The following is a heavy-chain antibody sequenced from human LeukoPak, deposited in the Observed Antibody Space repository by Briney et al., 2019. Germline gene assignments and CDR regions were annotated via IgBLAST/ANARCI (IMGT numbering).Heavy chain of an antibody. V-gene: IGHV4-34*01. CDR1: GGSFSGYY. D-gene: IGHD3-3*01. CDR3: ARGAYDFWSGYQDYMDV. CDR2: INHSGST. J-gene: IGHJ6*03. Sequence: KPSETLSLTCAVYGGSFSGYYWSWIRQPPGKGLEWIGEINHSGSTNYNPSLKSRVTISVDTSKNQFSLKLSSVTAADTAVYYCARGAYDFWSGYQDYMDVWGKGTTVTVSS.